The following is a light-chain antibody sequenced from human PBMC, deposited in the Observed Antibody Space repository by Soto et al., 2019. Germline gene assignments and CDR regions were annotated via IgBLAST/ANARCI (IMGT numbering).Light chain of an antibody. J-gene: IGLJ3*02. V-gene: IGLV1-44*01. CDR3: ASWDDSLNVV. CDR2: SNT. Sequence: QSVLTQPPSASGTPGQRVSISCSGSDSNIGANTVHWYQQSPGTAPKLLIYSNTQRPSGVPERFSASKSGTSASLAISGLQSADEAAYYCASWDDSLNVVFGGGTKLTVL. CDR1: DSNIGANT.